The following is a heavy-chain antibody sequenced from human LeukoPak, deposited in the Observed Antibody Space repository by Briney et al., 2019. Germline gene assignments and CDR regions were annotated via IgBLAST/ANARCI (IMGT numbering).Heavy chain of an antibody. D-gene: IGHD6-13*01. Sequence: GASVKVSCRTSGYTFTNYGISWVRQAPGLGLEWMGWISAYNGNTNYAQKVQGRVTMTTDTSTSTAYMELRSLRFDDTAVYYCARDQSVRLLQTSSTYFKHVFAIWGQGSMVTVSS. V-gene: IGHV1-18*01. CDR1: GYTFTNYG. CDR3: ARDQSVRLLQTSSTYFKHVFAI. J-gene: IGHJ3*02. CDR2: ISAYNGNT.